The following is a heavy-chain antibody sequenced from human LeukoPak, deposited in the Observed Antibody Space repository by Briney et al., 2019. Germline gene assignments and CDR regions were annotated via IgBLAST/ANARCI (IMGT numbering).Heavy chain of an antibody. CDR2: INPSGGST. CDR3: GRGGKGANWGSGIDY. CDR1: GYTFTSYY. V-gene: IGHV1-46*01. D-gene: IGHD7-27*01. J-gene: IGHJ4*02. Sequence: ASVKVSCKPSGYTFTSYYMHWVRQAPGQGLEWMGIINPSGGSTSYAQKFQGRVTMTRDTSTSTVYMELSRLGSEDRAVYYCGRGGKGANWGSGIDYWGQGTLVTVSS.